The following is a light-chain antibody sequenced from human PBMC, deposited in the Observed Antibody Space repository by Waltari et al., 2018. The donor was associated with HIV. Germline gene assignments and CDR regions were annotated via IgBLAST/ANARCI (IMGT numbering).Light chain of an antibody. Sequence: QSALTQPASMSVSPGQSITISCTGTSSDVGAHNHVSWYQQHPGKVPKLMICEDTKRPSEISNRFSGSKSGNTASLTISGLQAEDEADYYCCSYTTSSTLVFGGGTKLT. CDR2: EDT. CDR3: CSYTTSSTLV. V-gene: IGLV2-14*01. J-gene: IGLJ2*01. CDR1: SSDVGAHNH.